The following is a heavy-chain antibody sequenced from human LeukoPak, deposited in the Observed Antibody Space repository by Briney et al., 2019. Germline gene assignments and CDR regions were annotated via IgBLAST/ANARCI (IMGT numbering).Heavy chain of an antibody. D-gene: IGHD3-10*01. CDR1: GFTFDDYA. Sequence: PGRSLRLSCAPSGFTFDDYAMHCVPQAPRKGLGCGSGISWNSGQKGYADSVKGRFTISRANAKNCLYLRMNSLRAEDPALYYCAKDRRPTVSGGYLDLWGRGTLVIVSS. V-gene: IGHV3-9*01. CDR2: ISWNSGQK. J-gene: IGHJ2*01. CDR3: AKDRRPTVSGGYLDL.